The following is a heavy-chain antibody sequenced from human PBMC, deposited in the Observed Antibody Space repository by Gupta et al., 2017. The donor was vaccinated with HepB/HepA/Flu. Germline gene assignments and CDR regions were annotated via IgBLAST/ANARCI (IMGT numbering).Heavy chain of an antibody. CDR3: TKDFDYAGGY. D-gene: IGHD4-17*01. CDR2: IDGDGSMT. V-gene: IGHV3-74*01. Sequence: EVQLVESGGGLVQTGGSLSLSGAASGFTFSGYWMHWVRQAPGEGPVWVSRIDGDGSMTGYTDSVKGRVTISRYNAKNTLYLQMNSLRAEDTAVYYCTKDFDYAGGYWGQGTLVTVSS. J-gene: IGHJ4*02. CDR1: GFTFSGYW.